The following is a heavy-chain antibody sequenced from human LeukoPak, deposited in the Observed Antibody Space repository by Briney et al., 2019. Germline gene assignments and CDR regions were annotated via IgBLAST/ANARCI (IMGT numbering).Heavy chain of an antibody. CDR2: IYYSGST. D-gene: IGHD6-13*01. CDR1: GGSISSSSYY. Sequence: SETLSLTCTVSGGSISSSSYYWGWIRQPPGKGLEWIGSIYYSGSTYYNPSLKSRVTISVDTSKNQFSLKLSSVTAADTAVYYCASDSSSWSEEFDYWGQGTLVTVSS. J-gene: IGHJ4*02. CDR3: ASDSSSWSEEFDY. V-gene: IGHV4-39*01.